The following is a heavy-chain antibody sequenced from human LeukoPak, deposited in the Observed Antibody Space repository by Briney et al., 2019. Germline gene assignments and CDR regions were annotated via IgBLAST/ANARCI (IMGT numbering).Heavy chain of an antibody. Sequence: AAVTVSCQASVYTFTSYYMHWVRPARGQGLEWMGTINPSGGSTSYAQKFQGRVTMTRDTSTSTVYMELSSLRSEDTAVYYCARDRYYYDSSGYIRGISFDYWGQGTLVTVSS. J-gene: IGHJ4*02. D-gene: IGHD3-22*01. CDR2: INPSGGST. CDR1: VYTFTSYY. CDR3: ARDRYYYDSSGYIRGISFDY. V-gene: IGHV1-46*01.